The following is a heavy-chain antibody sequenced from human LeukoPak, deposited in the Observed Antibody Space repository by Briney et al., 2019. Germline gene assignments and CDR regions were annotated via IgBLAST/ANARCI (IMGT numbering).Heavy chain of an antibody. V-gene: IGHV3-33*01. J-gene: IGHJ4*02. D-gene: IGHD1-26*01. CDR2: IWYDGSNK. CDR3: ARDHQIVGATYFDY. CDR1: GFTFSSYG. Sequence: GGSLRLSCEASGFTFSSYGMHWVRQAPGKGLEWVAVIWYDGSNKYYADSVKGRFTISRDNSKNTLYLQMNSPRAEDTAVYYCARDHQIVGATYFDYWGQGTLVTVSS.